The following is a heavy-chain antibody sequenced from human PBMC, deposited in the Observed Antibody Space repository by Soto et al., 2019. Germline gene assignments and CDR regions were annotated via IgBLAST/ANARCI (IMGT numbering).Heavy chain of an antibody. Sequence: PRLSCAAPRFTFSGSPMPWARQSSGKGLEWVGRIRSKANSYATAYAASVKGRFTISRDDSKNTAYLHMNRLKTEDPALYYCTCTIVLVPNDTVHYEFYGMAVWDDGTT. CDR3: TCTIVLVPNDTVHYEFYGMAV. CDR2: IRSKANSYAT. D-gene: IGHD2-2*01. CDR1: RFTFSGSP. J-gene: IGHJ6*02. V-gene: IGHV3-73*01.